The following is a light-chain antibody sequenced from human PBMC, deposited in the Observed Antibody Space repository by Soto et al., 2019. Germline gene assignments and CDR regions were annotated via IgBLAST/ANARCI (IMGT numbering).Light chain of an antibody. CDR3: TSNAGSNNLV. CDR1: SSDFGDYNY. CDR2: EVS. Sequence: QSALTQPPSASGTPGQSVTIPCTGTSSDFGDYNYVSWYQQHPGKAPKLVIYEVSRRPSGVPDRFSGSKSGNTASLTVSGHQAEDEEDYYCTSNAGSNNLVFGGGTKLTVL. V-gene: IGLV2-8*01. J-gene: IGLJ2*01.